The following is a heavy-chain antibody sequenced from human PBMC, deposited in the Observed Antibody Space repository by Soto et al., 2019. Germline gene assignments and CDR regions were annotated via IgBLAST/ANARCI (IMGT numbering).Heavy chain of an antibody. V-gene: IGHV3-33*01. D-gene: IGHD3-3*01. J-gene: IGHJ5*02. CDR3: ARDSTSYDFWSGYYWNWFDP. Sequence: GGSLRLSCAASGFTFSSYGMHWVRQAPGKGLEWVAVIWYDGSNKYYADSVKGRFTISRDNSKNTLYLQMNSLRAEDTAVYYCARDSTSYDFWSGYYWNWFDPWGQGTLVTVSS. CDR1: GFTFSSYG. CDR2: IWYDGSNK.